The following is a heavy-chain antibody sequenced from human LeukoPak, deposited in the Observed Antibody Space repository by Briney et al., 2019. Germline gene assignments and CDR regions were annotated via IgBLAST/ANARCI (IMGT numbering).Heavy chain of an antibody. CDR1: GGSISSYY. Sequence: SETLSLTCTVSGGSISSYYWSWIRQPPGKGLEWIGYIYYRGSTNYNPSLKSRVTISVDTSKNQFSLKLSSVTAADTAVYYCARVRTGGYDFWSGYYTGPFDYWGQGTLVTVSS. CDR3: ARVRTGGYDFWSGYYTGPFDY. D-gene: IGHD3-3*01. J-gene: IGHJ4*02. V-gene: IGHV4-59*01. CDR2: IYYRGST.